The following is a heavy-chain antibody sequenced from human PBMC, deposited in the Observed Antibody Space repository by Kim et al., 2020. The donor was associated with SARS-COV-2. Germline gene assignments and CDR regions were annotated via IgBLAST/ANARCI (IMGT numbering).Heavy chain of an antibody. V-gene: IGHV5-51*01. J-gene: IGHJ4*02. CDR1: GYIFTTYW. CDR3: ARRAHGSSGYYYDY. Sequence: GESPKISCKGSGYIFTTYWIGWVRQMPGKGLEWMGIIYPGDSDTRYSPSFQGQVTISADKSTSTASLQWNSLKASDTAMYYCARRAHGSSGYYYDYWGQGTLVTVSS. CDR2: IYPGDSDT. D-gene: IGHD3-22*01.